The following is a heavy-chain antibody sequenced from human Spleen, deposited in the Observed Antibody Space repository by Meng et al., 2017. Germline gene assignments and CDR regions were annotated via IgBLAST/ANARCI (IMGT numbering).Heavy chain of an antibody. CDR3: TILSHCTGGTCYPYDY. J-gene: IGHJ4*02. D-gene: IGHD2-15*01. CDR1: GYTFTSYC. CDR2: ISAYNGNT. V-gene: IGHV1-18*01. Sequence: QVQLVQSGAEGKKPGASVTVSCKTSGYTFTSYCISWVRQAPGQGLEWMGWISAYNGNTNYAQKFQGRVTMTTDTSTSTAYMELRSLRSDDTAVYYCTILSHCTGGTCYPYDYWGQGTLVTVSS.